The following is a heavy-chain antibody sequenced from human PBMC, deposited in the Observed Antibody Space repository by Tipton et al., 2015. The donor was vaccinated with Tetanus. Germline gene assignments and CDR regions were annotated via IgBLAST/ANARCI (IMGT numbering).Heavy chain of an antibody. CDR1: GGSISSYY. J-gene: IGHJ4*02. V-gene: IGHV4-59*01. CDR2: IYYSGST. D-gene: IGHD2-8*01. Sequence: LRLSCTVSGGSISSYYWSWIRQPPGKGLEWIGYIYYSGSTNYNPSLKSRVTISVDTSKNQFSLKLSSVTAADTAVYYCARDPSGGVRCFDYWGQGTLVTVSS. CDR3: ARDPSGGVRCFDY.